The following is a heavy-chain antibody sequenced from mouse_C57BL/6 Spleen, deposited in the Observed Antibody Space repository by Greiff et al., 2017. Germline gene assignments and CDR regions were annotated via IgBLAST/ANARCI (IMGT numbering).Heavy chain of an antibody. CDR3: ASYYGSPWFAY. CDR1: GYTFTDYN. V-gene: IGHV1-22*01. D-gene: IGHD1-1*01. Sequence: VHVKQSGPELVKPGASVKMSCKASGYTFTDYNMHWVKQSHGKSLEWIGYINPNNGGTSYNQKFKGKATLTVNKSSSTAYMELRSLTSEDSAVYYCASYYGSPWFAYWGQGTLVTVSA. CDR2: INPNNGGT. J-gene: IGHJ3*01.